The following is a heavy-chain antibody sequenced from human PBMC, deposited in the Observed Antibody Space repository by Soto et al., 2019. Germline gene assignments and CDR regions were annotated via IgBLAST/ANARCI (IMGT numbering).Heavy chain of an antibody. CDR1: GGPLNAYY. V-gene: IGHV4-59*12. D-gene: IGHD6-25*01. Sequence: PSETLSLTCSVSGGPLNAYYWTWIRQPPGKRLEWLGHISYNGITNYNPSLKSRVTMSVDTSKNQISLKLSSVTVADTAIYYCASDRSGSYEKFDYWGQGTLVTVSS. CDR3: ASDRSGSYEKFDY. J-gene: IGHJ4*02. CDR2: ISYNGIT.